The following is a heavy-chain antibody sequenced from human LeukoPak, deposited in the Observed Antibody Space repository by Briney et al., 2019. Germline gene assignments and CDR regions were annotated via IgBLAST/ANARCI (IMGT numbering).Heavy chain of an antibody. CDR3: ARTYDYRYFDY. Sequence: SETLSLTCTVSGGSISSSSYYRGWIRQPPGKGLEWIGSIYYSGSTYYNPSLKSRVTISVDTSKNQFSLKLSSVTAADTAVYYCARTYDYRYFDYWGQGTLVTVSS. V-gene: IGHV4-39*01. D-gene: IGHD4-11*01. CDR1: GGSISSSSYY. J-gene: IGHJ4*02. CDR2: IYYSGST.